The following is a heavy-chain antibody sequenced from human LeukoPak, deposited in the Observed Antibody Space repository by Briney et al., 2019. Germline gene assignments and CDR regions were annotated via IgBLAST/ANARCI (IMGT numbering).Heavy chain of an antibody. V-gene: IGHV3-23*01. CDR3: AKGGAYDIFTGYYRVAWGRYFDY. J-gene: IGHJ4*02. Sequence: PGGSLRLSCAASGFTFSSYAMSWVRQAPGEGLECVSAIHGSGGRTYYAHPVKGRFTISRDNSKNTLYLQLYDMRAECTAVYYCAKGGAYDIFTGYYRVAWGRYFDYWGQGTLFSVSS. CDR2: IHGSGGRT. D-gene: IGHD3-9*01. CDR1: GFTFSSYA.